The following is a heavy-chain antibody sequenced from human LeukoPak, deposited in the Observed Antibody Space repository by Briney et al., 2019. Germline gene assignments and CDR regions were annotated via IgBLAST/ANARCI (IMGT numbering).Heavy chain of an antibody. Sequence: SETLSLTCAVYGGSFSGYYWSWIRQPPGKWPEWIGEINHSGSTNYNPSLKSRVTISVDTSKNQFSLKLSSVTAADTAVYYCARTGVDTAYYYYYMDVWGKGTTVTISS. CDR1: GGSFSGYY. D-gene: IGHD5-18*01. J-gene: IGHJ6*03. CDR2: INHSGST. V-gene: IGHV4-34*01. CDR3: ARTGVDTAYYYYYMDV.